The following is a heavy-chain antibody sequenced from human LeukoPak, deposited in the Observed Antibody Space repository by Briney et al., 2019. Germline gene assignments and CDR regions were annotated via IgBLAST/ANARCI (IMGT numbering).Heavy chain of an antibody. Sequence: PGGSLRLSCAASGFTFSSYAMSWVRQAPGKGLEWVAVIWYDGSNKYYADSVKGRFTISRDNSKNTLYLQMNSLRAEDTAVYYCARLGTYSGYENHYYGMDVWGQGTTVTVSS. CDR2: IWYDGSNK. V-gene: IGHV3-33*08. CDR3: ARLGTYSGYENHYYGMDV. CDR1: GFTFSSYA. J-gene: IGHJ6*02. D-gene: IGHD5-12*01.